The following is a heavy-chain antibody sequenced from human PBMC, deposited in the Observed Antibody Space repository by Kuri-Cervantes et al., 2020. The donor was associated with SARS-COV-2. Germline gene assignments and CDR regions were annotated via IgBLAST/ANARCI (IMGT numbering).Heavy chain of an antibody. J-gene: IGHJ6*02. CDR3: ARAAAAGKLGFGMDV. D-gene: IGHD6-13*01. V-gene: IGHV4-38-2*02. Sequence: GSLRLSCTVSGYSISSGYYWGWIRQPPGKGLEWIGSIYYSGSTNYNPSLKSRVTISVDTSKNQFSLKLSSVTAADTAVYYCARAAAAGKLGFGMDVWGQGTMVTVSS. CDR1: GYSISSGYY. CDR2: IYYSGST.